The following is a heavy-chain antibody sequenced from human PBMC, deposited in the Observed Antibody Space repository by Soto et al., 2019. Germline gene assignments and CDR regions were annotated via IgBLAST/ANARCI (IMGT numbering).Heavy chain of an antibody. D-gene: IGHD6-6*01. J-gene: IGHJ5*02. CDR1: GGYIISYY. V-gene: IGHV4-59*01. CDR2: IYYSGST. Sequence: PSATLCLSYSVSGGYIISYYGSWIRQPPGKGLEWIGYIYYSGSTNYNPSLKSRVTISVDTSKNQFSLKLSSVTAADTAVYYCARVFHSSSSEVMGGWFDPWGQATLVT. CDR3: ARVFHSSSSEVMGGWFDP.